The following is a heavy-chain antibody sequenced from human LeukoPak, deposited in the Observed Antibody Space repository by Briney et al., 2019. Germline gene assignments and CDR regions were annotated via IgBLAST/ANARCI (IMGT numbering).Heavy chain of an antibody. CDR1: GDSIRSRY. V-gene: IGHV4-4*07. D-gene: IGHD3-10*01. CDR3: ARDAVYYGSDDAFDI. CDR2: IYSSEIT. Sequence: PSETLSLTCTVSGDSIRSRYWSWIRQPAGKGLEWIGRIYSSEITNYNPSLKSRVTMSVDTSKNQFSLKLSSVTAADTAVYYCARDAVYYGSDDAFDIWGQGTMVTVSS. J-gene: IGHJ3*02.